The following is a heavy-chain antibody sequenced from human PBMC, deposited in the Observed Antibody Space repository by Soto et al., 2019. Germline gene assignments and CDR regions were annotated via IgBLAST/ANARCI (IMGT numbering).Heavy chain of an antibody. D-gene: IGHD2-2*01. Sequence: GGSLRLSCAASGFTFSSYWMHWVRQAPGKGLVWVSRINSDGSSTSYADSVKGRFTISRDNAKNTLYLQMNSLRAEDTAVYYCARDQGIVVVPATPYYYYGMDVWGQGTTVTVSS. CDR2: INSDGSST. CDR1: GFTFSSYW. V-gene: IGHV3-74*01. J-gene: IGHJ6*02. CDR3: ARDQGIVVVPATPYYYYGMDV.